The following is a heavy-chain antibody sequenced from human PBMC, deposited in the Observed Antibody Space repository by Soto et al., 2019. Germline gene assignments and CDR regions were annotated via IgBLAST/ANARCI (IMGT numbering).Heavy chain of an antibody. J-gene: IGHJ4*02. CDR2: ISGSGGST. D-gene: IGHD6-19*01. CDR3: AKVLTPSGWYDDYFDY. CDR1: GFTFSSYA. V-gene: IGHV3-23*01. Sequence: EVQLLESGGGLVQPGGSLRLSCAASGFTFSSYAMSWVRQAPGKGLEWVSAISGSGGSTYYADSVKGRFTISRDNSKNTLDLQMNSLRAEDTAVYYCAKVLTPSGWYDDYFDYWGQGTLVTVSS.